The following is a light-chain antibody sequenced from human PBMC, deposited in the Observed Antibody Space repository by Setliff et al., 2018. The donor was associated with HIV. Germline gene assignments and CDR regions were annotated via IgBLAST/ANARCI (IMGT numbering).Light chain of an antibody. CDR1: SSDVGGYNF. V-gene: IGLV2-11*01. J-gene: IGLJ1*01. CDR2: DVT. CDR3: CSYAGSHTFV. Sequence: QSALTQPRSVSGSPGQSVTISCTGTSSDVGGYNFVPWYQQRPGKAPKLMIYDVTKRPSGVPDRFSGSKSGNTASLTISGLQAEDEADHYCCSYAGSHTFVFGTGTKV.